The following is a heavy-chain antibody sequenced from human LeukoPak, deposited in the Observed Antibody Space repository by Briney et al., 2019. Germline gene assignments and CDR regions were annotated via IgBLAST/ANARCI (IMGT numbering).Heavy chain of an antibody. D-gene: IGHD4-17*01. V-gene: IGHV1-69*05. CDR1: GGTFSSYA. J-gene: IGHJ6*03. CDR3: ATYWPGPYGDYEGYYYMDV. Sequence: TSVKVSCKASGGTFSSYAISWVRQAPGQGLEWMGRIIPIFGTANYAQKFQGRVTITTDESTSTAYMELSSLRSEDTAVYYCATYWPGPYGDYEGYYYMDVWGKGTTVTVSS. CDR2: IIPIFGTA.